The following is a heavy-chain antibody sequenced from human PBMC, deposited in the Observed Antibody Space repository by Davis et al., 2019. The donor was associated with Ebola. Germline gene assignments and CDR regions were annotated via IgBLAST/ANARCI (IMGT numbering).Heavy chain of an antibody. V-gene: IGHV3-30*02. CDR3: AKTRSNWWNDALEI. CDR1: GFTFSSYG. J-gene: IGHJ3*02. D-gene: IGHD2-8*02. CDR2: IRYDGSNK. Sequence: GESLKISCAASGFTFSSYGMHWVRQAPGKGLEWVAFIRYDGSNKYYADSVKGRFTISRDNSKNTLYLQMNSLRAEDTAVYYCAKTRSNWWNDALEIWGRGTMVIVSS.